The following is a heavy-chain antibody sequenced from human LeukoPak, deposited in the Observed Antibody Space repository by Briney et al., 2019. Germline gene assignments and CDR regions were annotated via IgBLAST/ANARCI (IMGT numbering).Heavy chain of an antibody. J-gene: IGHJ4*02. Sequence: SETLSLTCTVSGGSISSYYWSWIRQPPGKGLEWIGHIYYSGSTNYNPSLKSRVTISVDTSKNQFSLKLSSVTAADTAVYYCASSFWSGSLDYWGQGTLVTVSS. CDR2: IYYSGST. V-gene: IGHV4-59*01. CDR3: ASSFWSGSLDY. D-gene: IGHD3-3*01. CDR1: GGSISSYY.